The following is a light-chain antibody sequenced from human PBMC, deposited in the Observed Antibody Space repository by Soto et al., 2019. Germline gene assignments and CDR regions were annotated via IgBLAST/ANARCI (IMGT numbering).Light chain of an antibody. CDR1: SSDVGGYNY. CDR3: SSYTSSSTLV. V-gene: IGLV2-14*01. Sequence: QSALTQPASVSGSPGQSITISCTGTSSDVGGYNYVSWYQQHPGKAPRLMIYDVSNRPSGVSNRVSGSKSGNTASLTISGLQPEDEPDYYCSSYTSSSTLVFGTGTKLTVL. CDR2: DVS. J-gene: IGLJ1*01.